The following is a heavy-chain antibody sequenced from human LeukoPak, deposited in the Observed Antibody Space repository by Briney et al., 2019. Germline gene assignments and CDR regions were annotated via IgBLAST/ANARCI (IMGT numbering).Heavy chain of an antibody. CDR1: GYTFTSYA. D-gene: IGHD3-3*01. CDR2: INAGNGNT. CDR3: ARGPLDDFWSSDFVY. V-gene: IGHV1-3*01. Sequence: ASVKVSCKASGYTFTSYAMHWVRQAPGQRLEWMGWINAGNGNTKYSQKFQGRVTITRDTSASTAYMELSSLRSEDTAVYYCARGPLDDFWSSDFVYWGQGTLVTVSS. J-gene: IGHJ4*02.